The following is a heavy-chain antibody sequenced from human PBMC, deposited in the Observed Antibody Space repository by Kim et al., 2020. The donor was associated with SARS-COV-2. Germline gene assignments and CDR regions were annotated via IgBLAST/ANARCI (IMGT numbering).Heavy chain of an antibody. CDR2: ISSDGNKL. CDR3: VRDRGSDTLDY. CDR1: GFTLSNYW. J-gene: IGHJ4*02. V-gene: IGHV3-7*03. D-gene: IGHD5-12*01. Sequence: GGSLRLSCVASGFTLSNYWMDWVRQSPGKGLEWVAEISSDGNKLYYVDSVEGRFTISRDNAKNSLYLQMNSLRAEDTAVYYCVRDRGSDTLDYWGQGTLVTVSS.